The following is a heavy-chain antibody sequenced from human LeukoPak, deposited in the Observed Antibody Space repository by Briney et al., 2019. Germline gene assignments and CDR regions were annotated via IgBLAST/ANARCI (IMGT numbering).Heavy chain of an antibody. CDR1: GGSISSYY. CDR3: ARDRSSHFDY. D-gene: IGHD2-2*01. CDR2: IYYSGST. Sequence: SETLSLTCTVSGGSISSYYWSWIRQPPGKGLEWIGYIYYSGSTNYNPSLKRRVTISVDTSKNQFSLKLSSVTAADTAVYYCARDRSSHFDYWGQGTLVTVSS. J-gene: IGHJ4*02. V-gene: IGHV4-59*01.